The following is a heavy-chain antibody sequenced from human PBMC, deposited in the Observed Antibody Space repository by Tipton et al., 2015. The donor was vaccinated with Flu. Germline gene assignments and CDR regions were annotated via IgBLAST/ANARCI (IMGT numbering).Heavy chain of an antibody. CDR2: ISAYNGNT. CDR3: ARDKAPNRVGATRMDAFDI. J-gene: IGHJ3*02. D-gene: IGHD1-26*01. CDR1: GYTFTSYG. V-gene: IGHV1-18*01. Sequence: QVQLVQSGAEVKNPGASVKVSCKASGYTFTSYGISWVRQAPGQGLEWMGWISAYNGNTNYAQKLQGRVTMTTDTSTSTAYMELRSLRSDDTAVYYCARDKAPNRVGATRMDAFDIWGQGTMVTVSS.